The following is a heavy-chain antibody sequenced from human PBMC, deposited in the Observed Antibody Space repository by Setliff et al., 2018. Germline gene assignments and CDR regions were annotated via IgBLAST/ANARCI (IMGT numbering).Heavy chain of an antibody. J-gene: IGHJ4*02. CDR2: ISGSSVTT. Sequence: PGGSLRLSCAASGFTLSNYAMTWVRQAPGRGLEWVSGISGSSVTTHHADSVKGRFTISRDNRKNTVYLQMNSLRVEDTAVYYCAKDLNLELYGYHFDYWGQGTLVTVSS. CDR1: GFTLSNYA. V-gene: IGHV3-23*01. CDR3: AKDLNLELYGYHFDY. D-gene: IGHD5-18*01.